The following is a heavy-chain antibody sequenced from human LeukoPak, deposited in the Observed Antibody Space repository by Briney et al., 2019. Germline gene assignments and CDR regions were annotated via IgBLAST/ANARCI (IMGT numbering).Heavy chain of an antibody. CDR2: ISGSDGST. V-gene: IGHV3-23*01. J-gene: IGHJ2*01. CDR1: WFPLSSFA. CDR3: AREGPSSYSGAGNDWFLDL. D-gene: IGHD6-13*01. Sequence: GGSLRLSCAASWFPLSSFAMSWGRPAPGKGLEWVSSISGSDGSTYYAGSVKGRFTISRENAKNSLYLQMKSLTAGDTAVYYCAREGPSSYSGAGNDWFLDLWGRGTLVTVAS.